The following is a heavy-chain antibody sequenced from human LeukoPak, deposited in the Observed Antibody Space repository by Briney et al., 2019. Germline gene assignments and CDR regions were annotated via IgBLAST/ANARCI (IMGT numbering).Heavy chain of an antibody. J-gene: IGHJ4*02. CDR2: IYHSGST. D-gene: IGHD4-17*01. CDR3: ARVLRGL. Sequence: SETLSLTCTVSGYSISSGYYWGWIRQPPGKGLEWIGSIYHSGSTYYNPSLESRVTISVDTSKNQFSLKLSSVTAADTAVYYCARVLRGLWGQGTLVTVSS. CDR1: GYSISSGYY. V-gene: IGHV4-38-2*02.